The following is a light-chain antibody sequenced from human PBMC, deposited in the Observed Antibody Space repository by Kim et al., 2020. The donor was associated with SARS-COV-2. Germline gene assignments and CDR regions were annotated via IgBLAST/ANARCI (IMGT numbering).Light chain of an antibody. Sequence: ALGPTVRITCQGDSLRTYYASWYQQKPGQAPVLVIYGKNNRPSGIPDRFSGSSSGNTASLTITGAQAEDEADYYCKSRDSSGNLLVFGGGTQLTVL. CDR3: KSRDSSGNLLV. CDR1: SLRTYY. J-gene: IGLJ2*01. CDR2: GKN. V-gene: IGLV3-19*01.